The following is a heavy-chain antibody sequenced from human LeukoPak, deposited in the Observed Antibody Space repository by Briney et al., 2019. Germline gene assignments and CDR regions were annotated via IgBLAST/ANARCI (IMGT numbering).Heavy chain of an antibody. CDR2: INPNSGGT. D-gene: IGHD5-18*01. V-gene: IGHV1-2*02. CDR3: ARVVRGYSYGLGY. J-gene: IGHJ4*02. Sequence: ASVKVSCKASGYTFTGYYMHWVRQAPGQGLEWTGWINPNSGGTNYAQKFQGRVTMTRDTSISTAYMELGRLRSDDTAVYYCARVVRGYSYGLGYWGQGTLVTVSS. CDR1: GYTFTGYY.